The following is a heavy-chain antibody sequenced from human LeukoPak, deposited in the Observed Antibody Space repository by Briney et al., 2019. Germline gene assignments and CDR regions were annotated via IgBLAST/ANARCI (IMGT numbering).Heavy chain of an antibody. CDR3: ARESSGSSWYIDH. J-gene: IGHJ4*02. CDR2: VHHTGSA. CDR1: GISLSTYY. V-gene: IGHV4-59*01. D-gene: IGHD6-13*01. Sequence: PSETLSLTCTVSGISLSTYYWSWVRQPPGKGLEWIGYVHHTGSADYNPSLKSRVTISLDMSKSQFSLKLTSATAADTAVYYCARESSGSSWYIDHWGQGTLVTVSS.